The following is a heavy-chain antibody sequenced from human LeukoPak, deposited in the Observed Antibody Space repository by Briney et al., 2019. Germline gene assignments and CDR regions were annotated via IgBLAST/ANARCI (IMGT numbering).Heavy chain of an antibody. CDR2: ISGSGGTT. J-gene: IGHJ4*02. D-gene: IGHD5-12*01. V-gene: IGHV3-23*01. Sequence: PGGSLRLSCAASGFTFSSYAMSWVRQAPGKGLEWVSAISGSGGTTYYADSVRGRFTISRDNSKNTLYLQMNSLRAGDTAVYYCAKHILATSADYWGQGTLVTVSS. CDR1: GFTFSSYA. CDR3: AKHILATSADY.